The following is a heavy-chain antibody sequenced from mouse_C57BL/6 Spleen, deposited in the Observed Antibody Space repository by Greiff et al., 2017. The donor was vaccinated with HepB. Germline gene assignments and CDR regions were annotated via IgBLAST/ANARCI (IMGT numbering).Heavy chain of an antibody. V-gene: IGHV1-54*01. CDR1: GYAFTNYL. J-gene: IGHJ3*01. CDR3: ARGGFAY. Sequence: QVQLQQSGAELVRPGTSVKVSCKASGYAFTNYLIEWVKQRPGQGLEWIGVINPGSGGTNYNEKFKGKATPTADKSSSTAYMQLSSLTSEDSAVYFCARGGFAYWGQGTLVTVSA. CDR2: INPGSGGT.